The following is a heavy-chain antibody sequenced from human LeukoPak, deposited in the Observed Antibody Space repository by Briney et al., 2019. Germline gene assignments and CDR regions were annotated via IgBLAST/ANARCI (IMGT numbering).Heavy chain of an antibody. CDR3: ARVRITIFGVVKDMDV. V-gene: IGHV4-59*11. Sequence: PSETLSLTCTVSGGSISSHYWGWIRQPPGKGLEWIGSIYHSGSTYYNPSLKSRVTMSVDTSKNQFSLKLSSVTAADTAVYYCARVRITIFGVVKDMDVWGKGTTVTVSS. J-gene: IGHJ6*03. D-gene: IGHD3-3*01. CDR1: GGSISSHY. CDR2: IYHSGST.